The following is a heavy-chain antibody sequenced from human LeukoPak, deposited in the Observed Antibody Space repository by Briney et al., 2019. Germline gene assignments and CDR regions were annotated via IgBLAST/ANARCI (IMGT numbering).Heavy chain of an antibody. V-gene: IGHV3-53*01. D-gene: IGHD3-10*01. Sequence: GGSLRLSCAASGFTVSSNYMSWVRQAPGKGLEWVSVIYSGGSTYYADSVKGRFTTPRDISKNTLYLQMNSLRAEDTAVYYCPKGPGLGLDYWGQGTLVTVSS. CDR2: IYSGGST. J-gene: IGHJ4*02. CDR1: GFTVSSNY. CDR3: PKGPGLGLDY.